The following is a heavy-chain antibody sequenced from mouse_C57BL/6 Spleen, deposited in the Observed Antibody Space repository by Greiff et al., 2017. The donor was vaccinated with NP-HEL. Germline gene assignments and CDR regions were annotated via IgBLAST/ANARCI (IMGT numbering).Heavy chain of an antibody. CDR3: ASPYYYDSSLLYAMDY. J-gene: IGHJ4*01. Sequence: EVMLVESGGGLVKPGGSLKLSCAASGFTFSDYGMHWVRQAPEKGLEWVAYISSGSSTIYYADTVKGRFTISRDNAKNTLFLQMTSLRSEDTAMYYCASPYYYDSSLLYAMDYWGQGTSVTVSS. V-gene: IGHV5-17*01. D-gene: IGHD1-1*01. CDR2: ISSGSSTI. CDR1: GFTFSDYG.